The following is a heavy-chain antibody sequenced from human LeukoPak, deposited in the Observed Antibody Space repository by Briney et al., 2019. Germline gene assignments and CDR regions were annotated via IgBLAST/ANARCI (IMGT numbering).Heavy chain of an antibody. V-gene: IGHV4-4*07. CDR1: GGAIRSHY. J-gene: IGHJ4*02. CDR2: IYSSGYT. D-gene: IGHD1/OR15-1a*01. Sequence: SETLSLTCTVSGGAIRSHYWNWIRQPAGKGLEWIGRIYSSGYTNDNPFLKSRITMSVDMSKNQFSLRLNSVTAADTAVYYCARGEHSVDSWGQGMLVTVSS. CDR3: ARGEHSVDS.